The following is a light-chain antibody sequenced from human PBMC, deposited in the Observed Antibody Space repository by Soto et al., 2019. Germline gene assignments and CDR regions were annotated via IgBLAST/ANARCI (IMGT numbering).Light chain of an antibody. Sequence: QSALTQPASVSGSPGQSITISCTGTSVEVGGYNYVSWHQQHPGKAPKLMIYDVSNRPSGVSNRFSGSKSGNTASLTISGLQAEDEADYYCSSYTSSSTLVFGGGTKLTVL. J-gene: IGLJ2*01. CDR3: SSYTSSSTLV. V-gene: IGLV2-14*01. CDR2: DVS. CDR1: SVEVGGYNY.